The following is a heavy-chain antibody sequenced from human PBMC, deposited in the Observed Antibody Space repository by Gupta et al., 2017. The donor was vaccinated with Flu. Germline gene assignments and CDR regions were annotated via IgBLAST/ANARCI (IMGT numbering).Heavy chain of an antibody. D-gene: IGHD3-10*01. V-gene: IGHV3-9*01. CDR2: ISWNSGNI. CDR3: VKDSRSSGRFLMDV. CDR1: GFRFDDYG. Sequence: EVQLVESGGGLVQPGRSLRLSCAASGFRFDDYGMHWVRQGPGKGLEWVSGISWNSGNIDYADSVKGRFTISRDNAKNSLHLQMSSLRAEDTALYYCVKDSRSSGRFLMDVWGQGTTVIVSS. J-gene: IGHJ6*02.